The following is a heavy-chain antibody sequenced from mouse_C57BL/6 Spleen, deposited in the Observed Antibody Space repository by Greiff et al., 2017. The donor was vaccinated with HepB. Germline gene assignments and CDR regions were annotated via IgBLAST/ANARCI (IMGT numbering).Heavy chain of an antibody. CDR2: IDPSDSYT. CDR3: AREEDDYDGFAY. Sequence: VQLQQPGAELVMPGASVKLSCKASGYTFTSYWMHWVKQRPGQGLEWIGEIDPSDSYTNYNQKFKGKSTLTVDKSSSTAYMQLSSLTSEDSAVYYCAREEDDYDGFAYWGQGTLVTVSA. CDR1: GYTFTSYW. J-gene: IGHJ3*01. V-gene: IGHV1-69*01. D-gene: IGHD2-4*01.